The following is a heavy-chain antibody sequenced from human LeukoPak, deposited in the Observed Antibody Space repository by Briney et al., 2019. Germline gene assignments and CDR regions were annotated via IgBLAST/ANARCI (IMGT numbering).Heavy chain of an antibody. CDR1: GYTFNGYY. J-gene: IGHJ6*03. CDR2: INPNSGGT. Sequence: GASVKVSCKASGYTFNGYYIHWVRQAPGQGLEWMGWINPNSGGTNYAQKFQGRVTMTRDTSISTAYMELSRLRSDDTAVYYCAMSTVGYYYYYMDVWGKGTTVTVSS. CDR3: AMSTVGYYYYYMDV. D-gene: IGHD4-23*01. V-gene: IGHV1-2*02.